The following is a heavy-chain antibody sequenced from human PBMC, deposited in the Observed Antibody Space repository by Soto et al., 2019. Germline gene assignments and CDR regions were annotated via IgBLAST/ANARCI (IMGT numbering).Heavy chain of an antibody. Sequence: GGSLRLSCAASGLSFSGYAMACVSQAPGKGPEWVSGISGSGATTYYADSVKGRCTISRDNSKNTLSLQVNRLSAEDTAVYYCAKAGGGYTKWHFDSWGHGSLVTVSS. CDR1: GLSFSGYA. CDR2: ISGSGATT. D-gene: IGHD5-12*01. CDR3: AKAGGGYTKWHFDS. J-gene: IGHJ4*01. V-gene: IGHV3-23*01.